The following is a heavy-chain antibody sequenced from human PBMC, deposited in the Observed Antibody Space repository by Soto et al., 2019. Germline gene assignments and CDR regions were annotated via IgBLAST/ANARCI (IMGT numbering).Heavy chain of an antibody. J-gene: IGHJ4*02. CDR2: VSANGQGI. CDR3: AKDRHYPRDYFHY. CDR1: GFTFSSSA. D-gene: IGHD3-10*01. V-gene: IGHV3-23*01. Sequence: GGSLRLSCAASGFTFSSSAISWVRQAPGKGLEWVSAVSANGQGIYYADSVRGRFTISRDNSKNTVFLHMDSLSAEDTAVYYCAKDRHYPRDYFHYWGQGALVTVSS.